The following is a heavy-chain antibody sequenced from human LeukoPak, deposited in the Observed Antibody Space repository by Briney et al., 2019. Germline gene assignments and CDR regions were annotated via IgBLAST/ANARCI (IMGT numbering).Heavy chain of an antibody. Sequence: ASVKVSCKASGYTFTSYDINWVRQATGQGLEWMGWINPNSGGTNYAQKFQGRVTMTRDTSISTAYMELSRLRSDDTAVYYCAIDISGYYYYGMDVWGQGTTVTVSS. J-gene: IGHJ6*02. CDR1: GYTFTSYD. CDR3: AIDISGYYYYGMDV. CDR2: INPNSGGT. V-gene: IGHV1-2*02.